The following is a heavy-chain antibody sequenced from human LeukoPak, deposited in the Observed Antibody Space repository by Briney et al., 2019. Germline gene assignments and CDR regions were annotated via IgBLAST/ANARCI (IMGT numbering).Heavy chain of an antibody. CDR1: GFTFSSYS. D-gene: IGHD4-23*01. V-gene: IGHV3-66*02. CDR2: FYSGGSM. J-gene: IGHJ4*02. Sequence: PGGSLRLSCAVSGFTFSSYSMNWVRQAPGKGLEWVSIFYSGGSMYSADSVRGRFTISRDNAKNTLYLQMHSLRAGDTAVYYCARGAHGDNSYFFDYWGQGTLVTVCS. CDR3: ARGAHGDNSYFFDY.